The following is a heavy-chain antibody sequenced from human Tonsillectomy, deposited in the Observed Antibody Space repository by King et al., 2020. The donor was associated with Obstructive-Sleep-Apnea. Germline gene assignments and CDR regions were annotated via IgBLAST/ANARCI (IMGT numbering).Heavy chain of an antibody. CDR1: GFTFSSYS. V-gene: IGHV3-21*01. CDR3: ARAYGSGSYYNGNFDY. J-gene: IGHJ4*02. CDR2: ISSSSSYI. D-gene: IGHD3-10*01. Sequence: VQLVESGGGLVKPGGSLRLSCAASGFTFSSYSMNWVRQAPGKGLEWVASISSSSSYIYYADPVKGRFTISRDNAKNSLYLQMNSLRAEDTAVYYCARAYGSGSYYNGNFDYWGQGTLVTVSS.